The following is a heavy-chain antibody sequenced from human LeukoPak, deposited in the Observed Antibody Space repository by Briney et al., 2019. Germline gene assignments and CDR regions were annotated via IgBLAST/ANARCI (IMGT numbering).Heavy chain of an antibody. CDR3: ARANFLYCSSTSCLFDY. Sequence: ASVKVSGKASGYTFADYYMHWVRQAPGQGFEWMGWINPNDGDTYYAQKFQGRLTMTRDTSISTAHMAVSRLRYDDTAVYYCARANFLYCSSTSCLFDYWGQGTLVTVSS. D-gene: IGHD2-2*01. V-gene: IGHV1-2*02. J-gene: IGHJ4*02. CDR2: INPNDGDT. CDR1: GYTFADYY.